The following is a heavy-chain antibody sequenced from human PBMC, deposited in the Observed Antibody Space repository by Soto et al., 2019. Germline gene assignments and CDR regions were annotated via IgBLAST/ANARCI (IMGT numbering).Heavy chain of an antibody. Sequence: SETLSLTCAVYGGSFSGYYWSWIRQPPGKGLEWIGEINHSGSTNYNPSLKSRVTISVDTSKNQFSLKLSSVTAADTAVYYCARSAGYGDGHFDYWGQGTLVTVSS. J-gene: IGHJ4*02. V-gene: IGHV4-34*01. D-gene: IGHD4-17*01. CDR2: INHSGST. CDR3: ARSAGYGDGHFDY. CDR1: GGSFSGYY.